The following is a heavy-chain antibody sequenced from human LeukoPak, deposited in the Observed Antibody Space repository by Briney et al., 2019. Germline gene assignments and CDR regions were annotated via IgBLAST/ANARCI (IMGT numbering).Heavy chain of an antibody. CDR3: ARGRGGTSDYYPLYFDY. D-gene: IGHD3-3*01. CDR1: GFTFDDYG. CDR2: IYWNGGST. V-gene: IGHV3-20*01. Sequence: GGSLRLSCAASGFTFDDYGMSWVRQAPGKGLEWVSGIYWNGGSTAYADSVKGRFTISRDNAKNSLYLQMNSLRAEDTALYHCARGRGGTSDYYPLYFDYWGQGTLVTVSS. J-gene: IGHJ4*02.